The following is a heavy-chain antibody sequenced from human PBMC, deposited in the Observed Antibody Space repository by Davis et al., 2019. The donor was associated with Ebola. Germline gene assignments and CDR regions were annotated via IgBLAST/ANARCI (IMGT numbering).Heavy chain of an antibody. D-gene: IGHD3-16*01. CDR1: SSYW. J-gene: IGHJ4*02. CDR2: IYYSGST. CDR3: ASWGPYDYVWGSYGY. V-gene: IGHV4-39*01. Sequence: SSYWMSWVRQAPGKGLEWIGSIYYSGSTYYNPSLKSRVTISVDTSKNQFSLKLSSVTATDTAVYYCASWGPYDYVWGSYGYWGQGTLVTVSS.